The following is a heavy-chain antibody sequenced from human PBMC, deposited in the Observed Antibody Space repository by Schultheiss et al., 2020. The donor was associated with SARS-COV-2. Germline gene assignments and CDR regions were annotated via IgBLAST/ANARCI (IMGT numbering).Heavy chain of an antibody. Sequence: GGSLRLSCAASGFTFSSYAMSWVRQAPGKGLEWVSYISSSGSTIYYADSVKGRFTISRDNSKNTLYLRMNSLRAEDTAVYYCARDIEADFWSGYYIVTNYYYYYMDVWGKGTTVTVSS. CDR1: GFTFSSYA. CDR2: ISSSGSTI. J-gene: IGHJ6*03. V-gene: IGHV3-48*01. D-gene: IGHD3-3*01. CDR3: ARDIEADFWSGYYIVTNYYYYYMDV.